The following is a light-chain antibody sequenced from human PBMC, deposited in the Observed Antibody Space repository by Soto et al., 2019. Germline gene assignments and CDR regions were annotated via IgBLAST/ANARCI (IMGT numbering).Light chain of an antibody. CDR3: QQYDNLPLT. Sequence: DIQMTHSPSSLSASVLDRVTITFRASQDISNYLNWYQQKPGKAPKLLIYDASNLEAGVPSRFSGSGSGTDFTFTISSLQPEDIATYYCQQYDNLPLTFGGGTKVDIK. V-gene: IGKV1-33*01. CDR2: DAS. J-gene: IGKJ4*01. CDR1: QDISNY.